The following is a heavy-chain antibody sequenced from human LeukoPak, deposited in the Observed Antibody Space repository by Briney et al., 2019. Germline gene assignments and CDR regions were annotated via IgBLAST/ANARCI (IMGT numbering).Heavy chain of an antibody. D-gene: IGHD2-21*02. J-gene: IGHJ3*02. CDR1: GGSISSYY. CDR2: IYTSGST. CDR3: ARDGGYSSDAFDI. V-gene: IGHV4-4*07. Sequence: SETLSLTCTVSGGSISSYYWSWIRQPAGKGLEWIGRIYTSGSTNYNPSLKSRVTMSVDKSKNQFSLRLSSVTAADTAVYYCARDGGYSSDAFDIWGQGTMVTVSS.